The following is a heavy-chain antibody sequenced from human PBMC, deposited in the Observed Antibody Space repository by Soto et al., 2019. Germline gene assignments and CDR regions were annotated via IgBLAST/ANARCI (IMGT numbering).Heavy chain of an antibody. CDR2: IWYDGSNK. D-gene: IGHD5-18*01. V-gene: IGHV3-33*01. J-gene: IGHJ5*02. CDR3: AGGYSLSWFDP. CDR1: GFTFSSYG. Sequence: QVQLVESGGGVVQPGRSLRLSCAASGFTFSSYGMHWVRQAPGKGLEWVAVIWYDGSNKYYADSVKGRFTISRDNSKNTLYLQMNSWSGEDTAVYYCAGGYSLSWFDPWGQGTLVTVSS.